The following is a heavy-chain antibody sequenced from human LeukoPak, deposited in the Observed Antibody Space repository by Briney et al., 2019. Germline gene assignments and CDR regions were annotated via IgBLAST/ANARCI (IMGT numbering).Heavy chain of an antibody. CDR3: ARSRQRNYGDPRGGWFDP. Sequence: ASVKVSCKASGYTFTSYAMHWVRQAPGQRLEWMGWINAGNGNTKYSQKFQGRVTITRDTSASTAYMELSSLRSEDTAVYYCARSRQRNYGDPRGGWFDPWGQGTLVTVSS. D-gene: IGHD4-17*01. J-gene: IGHJ5*02. CDR2: INAGNGNT. CDR1: GYTFTSYA. V-gene: IGHV1-3*01.